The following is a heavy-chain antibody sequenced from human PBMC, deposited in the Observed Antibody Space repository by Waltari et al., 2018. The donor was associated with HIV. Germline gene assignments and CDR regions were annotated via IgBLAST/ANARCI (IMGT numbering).Heavy chain of an antibody. Sequence: DVQLVESGGGLVQPAGCLRLSFAGSGYTFSSYWMYWVRQAPGKGLGLFSRINSEGSSKNYADSVKGRFTIARDNAKNTLYLQMNSQRVEDTAVYYCAPGRGWFDPWGQGTLVTVSS. D-gene: IGHD3-10*01. CDR2: INSEGSSK. J-gene: IGHJ5*02. CDR1: GYTFSSYW. CDR3: APGRGWFDP. V-gene: IGHV3-74*01.